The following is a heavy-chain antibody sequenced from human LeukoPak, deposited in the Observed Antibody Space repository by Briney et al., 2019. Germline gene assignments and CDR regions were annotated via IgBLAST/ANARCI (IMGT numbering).Heavy chain of an antibody. CDR1: GGSFSGYY. Sequence: SETLSLTCAVYGGSFSGYYWSWIRQPPGKGLEWIGEINHSGSTNCNPSLKSRVTISVDTSKNQFSLKLSSVTAADTAVYYCARGRGSYYDILTGYYKRALYFDYWGQGTLVTVSS. CDR3: ARGRGSYYDILTGYYKRALYFDY. D-gene: IGHD3-9*01. V-gene: IGHV4-34*01. CDR2: INHSGST. J-gene: IGHJ4*02.